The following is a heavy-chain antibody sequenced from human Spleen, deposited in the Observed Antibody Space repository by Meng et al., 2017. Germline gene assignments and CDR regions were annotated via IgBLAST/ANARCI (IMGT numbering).Heavy chain of an antibody. D-gene: IGHD3-10*01. CDR1: GYSISSGYN. CDR3: ARVNGGPFTVLLWFGDYVYRNWFDP. CDR2: LYHSGNT. Sequence: SETLSLTCAVSGYSISSGYNWGWIRQPPGKGLEWIGSLYHSGNTYYNPSLKSRVTISADTSKNHFSLKLSSVTAADTAVYYCARVNGGPFTVLLWFGDYVYRNWFDPWGQGTLVTVSS. V-gene: IGHV4-38-2*01. J-gene: IGHJ5*02.